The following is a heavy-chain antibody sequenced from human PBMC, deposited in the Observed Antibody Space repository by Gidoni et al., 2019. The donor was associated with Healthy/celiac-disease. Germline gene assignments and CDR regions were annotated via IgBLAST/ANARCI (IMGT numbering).Heavy chain of an antibody. Sequence: QVQLQESGPGLVKPSQTLSLTCTVSGCSIGSGGYYWSWIRQHPGKGLELIGYIYYSGSTYYNPSLKSRVTISVDTSKNQFSLKLSSVTAADTAVYYCARVGYDSSGYYRVDYWGQGTLVTVSS. CDR3: ARVGYDSSGYYRVDY. J-gene: IGHJ4*02. D-gene: IGHD3-22*01. CDR2: IYYSGST. CDR1: GCSIGSGGYY. V-gene: IGHV4-31*03.